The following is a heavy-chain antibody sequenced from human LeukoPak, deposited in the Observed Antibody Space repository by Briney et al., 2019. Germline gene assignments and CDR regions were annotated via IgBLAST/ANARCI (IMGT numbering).Heavy chain of an antibody. V-gene: IGHV3-20*04. Sequence: PGGSLRLSCAASGFIFSDYYMSWVRHAPGKGLEWVSGINWNGGSTGYADSVKGRFTISRDNAKNSLYLQMNSLRAEDTALYYCASGGIYYGAAFDFWGQGSLVTVSA. D-gene: IGHD1-26*01. J-gene: IGHJ4*02. CDR2: INWNGGST. CDR3: ASGGIYYGAAFDF. CDR1: GFIFSDYY.